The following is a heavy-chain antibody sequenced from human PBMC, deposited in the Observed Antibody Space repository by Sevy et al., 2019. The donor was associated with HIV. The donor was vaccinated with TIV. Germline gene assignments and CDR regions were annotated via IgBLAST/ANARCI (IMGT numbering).Heavy chain of an antibody. Sequence: APVKVSCKASGYTFTSYGISWVRQAPGQGLEWMGWISAYNGNTNYSQKLQGRVTMTTDTSTSTAYMELRSLRSDDTAVYYCARGSRGGYPLWWDFDYWGQGTLVTVSS. J-gene: IGHJ4*02. CDR3: ARGSRGGYPLWWDFDY. CDR1: GYTFTSYG. CDR2: ISAYNGNT. V-gene: IGHV1-18*04. D-gene: IGHD5-12*01.